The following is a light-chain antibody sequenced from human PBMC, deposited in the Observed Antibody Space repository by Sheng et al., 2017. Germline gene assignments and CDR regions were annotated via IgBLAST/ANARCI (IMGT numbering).Light chain of an antibody. CDR2: KAS. J-gene: IGKJ3*01. CDR1: QSISTW. Sequence: DIQMTQSPSTLSASIGDRVTITCRASQSISTWLAWYQQKPGKAPKLLIYKASNLESGVPSRFSGSGSGTEFTLTISSLQPDDFATYYCQQYKSYPFTFGPGTKVDIK. V-gene: IGKV1-5*03. CDR3: QQYKSYPFT.